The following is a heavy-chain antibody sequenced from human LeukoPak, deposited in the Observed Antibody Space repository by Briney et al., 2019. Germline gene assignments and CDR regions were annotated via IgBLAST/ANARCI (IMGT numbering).Heavy chain of an antibody. CDR3: ARRPGDFWSGYYYFDY. Sequence: GESLKISCKGSGYSFTSYWIGWVRQMSGKGLEWMGIIYPGDSDTRYSPSFQGQVTISADKSISTAYLQWSSLKASDTAMYYCARRPGDFWSGYYYFDYWGQGTLVTVSS. CDR1: GYSFTSYW. V-gene: IGHV5-51*01. CDR2: IYPGDSDT. J-gene: IGHJ4*02. D-gene: IGHD3-3*01.